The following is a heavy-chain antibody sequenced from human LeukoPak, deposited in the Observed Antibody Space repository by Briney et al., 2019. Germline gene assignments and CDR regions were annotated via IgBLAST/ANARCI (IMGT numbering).Heavy chain of an antibody. CDR3: ARDGDTTLVAKPHY. CDR1: GFTFSDYY. Sequence: GGPLRLSCAASGFTFSDYYMSWIRQAPGKGLEWVSYISSSSSYTNYADSVKGRFTISRDNAKNSLYLQMNSLRDEDTAVYYCARDGDTTLVAKPHYWGQGTLVTVSS. CDR2: ISSSSSYT. D-gene: IGHD2-8*02. J-gene: IGHJ4*02. V-gene: IGHV3-11*06.